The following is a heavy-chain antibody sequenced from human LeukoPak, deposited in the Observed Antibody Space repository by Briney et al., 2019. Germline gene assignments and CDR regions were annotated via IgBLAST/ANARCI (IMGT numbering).Heavy chain of an antibody. J-gene: IGHJ4*02. V-gene: IGHV3-21*01. Sequence: GGSLRLSCAASGFTFSSYSMNWVRQAPGKGLEWVSSISSSSSYIYYADSVKGRFTISRDNAKNSLYLQMNSLRAEDTAVYYCARDTRYSYGYVDYWGQGTLVTVPS. CDR2: ISSSSSYI. CDR3: ARDTRYSYGYVDY. D-gene: IGHD5-18*01. CDR1: GFTFSSYS.